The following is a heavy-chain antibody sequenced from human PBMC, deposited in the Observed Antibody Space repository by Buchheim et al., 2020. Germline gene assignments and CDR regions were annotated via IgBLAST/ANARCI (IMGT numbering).Heavy chain of an antibody. Sequence: QVQLQQWGAGLLKPSETLSLTCAVYGGSFSGYYWSWIRQPPGKGLEWIGEINHSGSTNYNPSLKSRVTISGDTSKNKFSLKLSSVTAADTAVYYCARGPLREMATITVDYWGQGTL. V-gene: IGHV4-34*01. D-gene: IGHD5-24*01. CDR1: GGSFSGYY. CDR3: ARGPLREMATITVDY. J-gene: IGHJ4*02. CDR2: INHSGST.